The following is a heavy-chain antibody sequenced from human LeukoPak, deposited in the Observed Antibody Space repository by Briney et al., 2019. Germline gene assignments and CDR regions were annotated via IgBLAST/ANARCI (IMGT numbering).Heavy chain of an antibody. J-gene: IGHJ4*02. CDR1: GGSFSSYY. Sequence: SETLSLTCTVSGGSFSSYYWSWIRQPPGKGLEWIGSIYHSGSTNYNPSLKSRVTISVDTSKNEFSLKLTSVTAADTAVYYCAREANYYGSGSYFEGTFDYWGQGSLVTVSS. D-gene: IGHD3-10*01. CDR2: IYHSGST. V-gene: IGHV4-59*01. CDR3: AREANYYGSGSYFEGTFDY.